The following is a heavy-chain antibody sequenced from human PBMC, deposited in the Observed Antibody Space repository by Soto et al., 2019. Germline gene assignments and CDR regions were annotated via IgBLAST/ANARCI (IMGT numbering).Heavy chain of an antibody. Sequence: GGSLRLSCAASGLTLSGSAMHWVRQASGKGLEWVGRIRSRAYSYATVYATSVKGRFTISRDDSKNTAYLQMDSLKTEDTAVYYRTLHSSSWPSADYWGQGTLVTVSS. CDR1: GLTLSGSA. V-gene: IGHV3-73*01. D-gene: IGHD6-13*01. CDR2: IRSRAYSYAT. CDR3: TLHSSSWPSADY. J-gene: IGHJ4*02.